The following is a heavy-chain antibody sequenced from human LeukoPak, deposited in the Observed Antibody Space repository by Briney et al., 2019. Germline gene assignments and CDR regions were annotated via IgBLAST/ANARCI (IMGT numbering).Heavy chain of an antibody. Sequence: PGGSLRLSCAGSEFTFSRYSMNWVRQAPGKGLEWVSSISSSSSYIYYADSVKGRFTISRDNAKNSLYLQMNSLRAEDTAVYYCARGPDNYYDTPSDYWGQGTLVTVSS. V-gene: IGHV3-21*01. CDR1: EFTFSRYS. CDR2: ISSSSSYI. CDR3: ARGPDNYYDTPSDY. D-gene: IGHD3-22*01. J-gene: IGHJ4*02.